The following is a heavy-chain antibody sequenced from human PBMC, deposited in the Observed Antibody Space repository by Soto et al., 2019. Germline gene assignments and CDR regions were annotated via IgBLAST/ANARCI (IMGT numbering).Heavy chain of an antibody. Sequence: ASETLSLTCTVSGGSVSSGSYYWSWIRQPPGRGLEWIGYIYYSGSTNYNPSLKSRVTISVDTSKHQFSLKLSSVTAADTAVYYCARYFCYYDSSGYYCTLDYWGKRTRVTVSS. CDR1: GGSVSSGSYY. CDR2: IYYSGST. CDR3: ARYFCYYDSSGYYCTLDY. D-gene: IGHD3-22*01. J-gene: IGHJ4*02. V-gene: IGHV4-61*01.